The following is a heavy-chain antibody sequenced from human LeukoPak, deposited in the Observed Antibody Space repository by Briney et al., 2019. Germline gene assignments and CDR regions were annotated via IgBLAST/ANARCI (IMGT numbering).Heavy chain of an antibody. J-gene: IGHJ5*02. D-gene: IGHD2-15*01. V-gene: IGHV3-48*03. CDR1: GFTFSSYE. CDR3: ARGGDCSGGSCQDNWFDP. CDR2: ISSSGSTI. Sequence: GGSLRLSCAVSGFTFSSYEMNWVRQAPGKGLEWVSYISSSGSTIYYAASGKGRFTISRDNAKNSLYLQMNSLRAEDTAVYYCARGGDCSGGSCQDNWFDPWGKGTLVTVSS.